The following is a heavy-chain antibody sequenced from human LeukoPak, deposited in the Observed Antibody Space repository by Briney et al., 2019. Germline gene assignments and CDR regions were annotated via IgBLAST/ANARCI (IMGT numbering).Heavy chain of an antibody. Sequence: GSLRLSCAASGFRFSRYSMHWVRQAPGKGLEWVTTISYDGSDKNYADSVKGRFTVSRDDSENTLFLQMNSLRAEDTAVYYCARRAGAYSHPYDYWGQGTLVTVSS. V-gene: IGHV3-30*14. CDR2: ISYDGSDK. CDR3: ARRAGAYSHPYDY. D-gene: IGHD4/OR15-4a*01. CDR1: GFRFSRYS. J-gene: IGHJ4*02.